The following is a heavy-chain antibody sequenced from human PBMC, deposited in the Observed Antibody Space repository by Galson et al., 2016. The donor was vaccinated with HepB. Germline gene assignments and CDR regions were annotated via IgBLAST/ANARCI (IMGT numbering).Heavy chain of an antibody. Sequence: LRLSCAASGFTFSTCGMHWVRQAPGKGLEWVAIISYDGNNKYYADSVKGRFTTSRDKSSNILYLQMSNLRADDTAIYYCARGVGDYWGQGSLVSVST. CDR2: ISYDGNNK. CDR3: ARGVGDY. CDR1: GFTFSTCG. J-gene: IGHJ4*02. V-gene: IGHV3-30*03.